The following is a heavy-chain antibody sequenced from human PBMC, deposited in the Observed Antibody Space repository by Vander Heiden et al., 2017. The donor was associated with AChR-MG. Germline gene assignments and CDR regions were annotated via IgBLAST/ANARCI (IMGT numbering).Heavy chain of an antibody. CDR1: PASISSSGHY. V-gene: IGHV4-30-4*01. J-gene: IGHJ6*02. D-gene: IGHD4-17*01. CDR3: ARGLLFYGENDNYYYGMDV. CDR2: IYHSGST. Sequence: HVQLQESLPRLATPLQTPSLTPPVSPASISSSGHYWSCTRHPPAKGLEWIGYIYHSGSTYYNRALKRRVTISVDTSKNQFSLKLSSVTAADTAVYYCARGLLFYGENDNYYYGMDVWGQGTTVTVSS.